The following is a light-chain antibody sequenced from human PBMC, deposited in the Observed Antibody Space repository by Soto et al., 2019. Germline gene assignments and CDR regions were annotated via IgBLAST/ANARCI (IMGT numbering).Light chain of an antibody. Sequence: DIQMTQSPSALSASVGDRVTITCRASQSISNWLAWYQQKPGKAPKLLIYEASRLESGVPSRFSGSGSGTQFTLTINRLQPDDFTTYYCQQYYSYSRTFGQGTKVDIK. CDR1: QSISNW. V-gene: IGKV1-5*03. CDR3: QQYYSYSRT. J-gene: IGKJ1*01. CDR2: EAS.